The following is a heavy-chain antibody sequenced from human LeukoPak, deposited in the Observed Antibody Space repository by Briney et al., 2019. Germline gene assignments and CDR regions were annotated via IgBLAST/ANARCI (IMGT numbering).Heavy chain of an antibody. CDR1: GGSISSYY. J-gene: IGHJ4*02. Sequence: SETLSLTCTDSGGSISSYYWSWLRQPPGKGLEWIGYIYYSGSTNYNPSLKSRVTISVDTSKNQFSLKLSSVTAADTAVYYCARGGVAGLKQYYFDYWGQGTLVTVSS. CDR2: IYYSGST. D-gene: IGHD6-19*01. V-gene: IGHV4-59*01. CDR3: ARGGVAGLKQYYFDY.